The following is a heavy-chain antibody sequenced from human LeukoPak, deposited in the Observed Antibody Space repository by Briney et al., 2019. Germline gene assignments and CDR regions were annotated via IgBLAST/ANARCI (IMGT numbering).Heavy chain of an antibody. J-gene: IGHJ6*03. CDR3: ARFARDLTGYYQKTFYYYYYMDV. CDR2: INWIGGST. V-gene: IGHV3-20*04. D-gene: IGHD3-9*01. Sequence: GGSLRLSCAASGFTFDDYGMSWVRQAPGKGLEWGSGINWIGGSTGYADSVKGRFTISTDNAKNSLYLQMNSLRAEDTALYYCARFARDLTGYYQKTFYYYYYMDVWGKGTTVTVSS. CDR1: GFTFDDYG.